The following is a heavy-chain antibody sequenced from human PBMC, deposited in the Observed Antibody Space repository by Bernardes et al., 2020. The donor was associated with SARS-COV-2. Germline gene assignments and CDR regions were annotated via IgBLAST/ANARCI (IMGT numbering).Heavy chain of an antibody. J-gene: IGHJ4*02. V-gene: IGHV5-10-1*01. D-gene: IGHD2-15*01. CDR2: IDPSDSYT. CDR1: GYSFTRYW. CDR3: ARHSTYCSGGSCYSLFDY. Sequence: GESLKISCKGSGYSFTRYWISWVRPMPGKGLEWMGRIDPSDSYTNYSPSFQGHVTISADKSISTAYLQWSSLKASDTAMYYCARHSTYCSGGSCYSLFDYWGQGTLVTVSS.